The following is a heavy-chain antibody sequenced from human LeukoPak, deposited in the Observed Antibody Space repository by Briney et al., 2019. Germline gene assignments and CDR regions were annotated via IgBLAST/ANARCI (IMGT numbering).Heavy chain of an antibody. J-gene: IGHJ4*02. D-gene: IGHD3-16*02. CDR3: AVAAYGYVWGSYRRGYYFDY. V-gene: IGHV3-30*02. Sequence: PGGSLRLSCAASGFTLSSYSMKWVRQAPGKGLEWVAFIRYDGSNKYYADSVKGRFTISRDNSKNTLYLQMNSLRAEDTAVYYCAVAAYGYVWGSYRRGYYFDYWGQGTLVTVSS. CDR1: GFTLSSYS. CDR2: IRYDGSNK.